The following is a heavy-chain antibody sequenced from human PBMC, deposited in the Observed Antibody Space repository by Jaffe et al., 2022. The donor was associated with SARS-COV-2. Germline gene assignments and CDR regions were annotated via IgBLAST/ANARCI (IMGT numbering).Heavy chain of an antibody. J-gene: IGHJ4*02. D-gene: IGHD3-9*01. Sequence: QVQLQESGPGLVKPSGTLSLTCAVSGGSISSSNWWSWVRQPPGKGLEWIGEIYHSGSTNYNPSLKSRVTISVDKSKNQFSLKLSSVTAADTAVYYCARRYDILTGYYIKGGYFDYWGQGTLVTVSS. CDR3: ARRYDILTGYYIKGGYFDY. CDR2: IYHSGST. V-gene: IGHV4-4*02. CDR1: GGSISSSNW.